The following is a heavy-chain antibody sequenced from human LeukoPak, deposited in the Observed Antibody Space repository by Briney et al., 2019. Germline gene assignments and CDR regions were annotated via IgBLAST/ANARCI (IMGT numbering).Heavy chain of an antibody. CDR3: ARDLYGETVTLPDYYYYGMDV. CDR1: GFTFSSYA. J-gene: IGHJ6*02. Sequence: GGSLRLSCAASGFTFSSYAMHWVRQAPGKGLEWVAVISYDGSNKYYADSVKSRFTISRDNSKNTLYLQMNSLRAEDTAVYYCARDLYGETVTLPDYYYYGMDVWGQGTTVTVSS. V-gene: IGHV3-30-3*01. CDR2: ISYDGSNK. D-gene: IGHD4-11*01.